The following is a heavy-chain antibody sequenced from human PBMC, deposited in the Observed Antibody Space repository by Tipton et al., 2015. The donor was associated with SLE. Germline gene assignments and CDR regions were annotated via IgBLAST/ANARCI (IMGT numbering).Heavy chain of an antibody. CDR3: ASRSAVYWYFDL. D-gene: IGHD6-19*01. Sequence: TLSLTCAVSGYSISSGYYWGWIRQPPGKGLEWIGEINHSGSTNYNPSLKSRVTISVDTSKNQFSLKLSSVTAEDTAVYYCASRSAVYWYFDLWGRGTLVTVSS. J-gene: IGHJ2*01. V-gene: IGHV4-38-2*01. CDR1: GYSISSGYY. CDR2: INHSGST.